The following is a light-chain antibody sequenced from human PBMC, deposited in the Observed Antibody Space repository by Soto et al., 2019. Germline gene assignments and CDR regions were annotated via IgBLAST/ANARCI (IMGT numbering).Light chain of an antibody. CDR3: QKYNSAPLT. CDR1: QSVLYSSNNRNY. CDR2: WAS. Sequence: IVMTQSPDSLAVSLGERATINCKSSQSVLYSSNNRNYLAWFQQKPGQPPKLLIYWASTRESGVPDRFSGSGSGTDFTLTISSLQPEDVAAYYCQKYNSAPLTFGGGTKVDIK. V-gene: IGKV4-1*01. J-gene: IGKJ4*01.